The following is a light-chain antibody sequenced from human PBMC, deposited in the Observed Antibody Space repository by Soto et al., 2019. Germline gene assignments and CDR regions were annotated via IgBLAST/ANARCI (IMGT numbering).Light chain of an antibody. V-gene: IGKV3-15*01. J-gene: IGKJ1*01. CDR2: GAS. CDR1: QSVSSN. CDR3: QREKT. Sequence: EIVMTQSPATLSVSPGERATLSCRASQSVSSNLAWYQQKPGQAPRLLIYGASTRATGIPARFSGSGSGTEFTLTISSLQSEDFAVYYCQREKTFGQGTKL.